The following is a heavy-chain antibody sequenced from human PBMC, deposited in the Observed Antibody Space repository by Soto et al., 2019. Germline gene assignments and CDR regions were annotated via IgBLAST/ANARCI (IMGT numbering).Heavy chain of an antibody. CDR2: IKQDGSQN. CDR1: GFTFSNYW. Sequence: EVQLVESGGGLVQPGGSLRLSCAASGFTFSNYWMSWVRQAPGKGLEWVANIKQDGSQNYYVDSVKGRFTTSRDNTKNSFYLQMNSLRAEDTAVYYCARDLINGWKFDYWGRGTLVTVSS. CDR3: ARDLINGWKFDY. D-gene: IGHD6-19*01. J-gene: IGHJ4*02. V-gene: IGHV3-7*01.